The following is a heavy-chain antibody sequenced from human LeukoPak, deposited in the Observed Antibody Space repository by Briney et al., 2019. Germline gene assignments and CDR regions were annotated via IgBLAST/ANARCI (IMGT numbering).Heavy chain of an antibody. Sequence: SETLSLACTVSGGSISNYFWSWIRQPPGKGLEWIGYIYYSGSTNYNPSLESRVTISVDTSKNQFSLKLTSMTAADTAVYYCARDYTVGGTTYGHFDYWGQGTLVAVSS. D-gene: IGHD1-26*01. J-gene: IGHJ4*02. CDR3: ARDYTVGGTTYGHFDY. V-gene: IGHV4-59*01. CDR1: GGSISNYF. CDR2: IYYSGST.